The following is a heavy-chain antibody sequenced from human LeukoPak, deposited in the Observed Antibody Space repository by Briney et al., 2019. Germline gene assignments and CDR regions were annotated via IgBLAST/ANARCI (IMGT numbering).Heavy chain of an antibody. D-gene: IGHD3-10*01. J-gene: IGHJ5*02. CDR3: ARGRGEGRGIAMVRGVRAPSYNWFDP. Sequence: SETLSLTCTVSGGSISSSTYYWGWIRQPPGKGLEWIGSMYYSSWNTYYHPSLKSRVTISVDTSKNQFSLKLSSVTAADTAVYYCARGRGEGRGIAMVRGVRAPSYNWFDPWGHGTQVTVSS. CDR2: MYYSSWNT. CDR1: GGSISSSTYY. V-gene: IGHV4-39*07.